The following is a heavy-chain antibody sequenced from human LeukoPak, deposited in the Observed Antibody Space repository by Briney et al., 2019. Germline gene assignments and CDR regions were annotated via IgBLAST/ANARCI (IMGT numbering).Heavy chain of an antibody. CDR2: IYYSGST. CDR1: GGSISSHY. D-gene: IGHD3-10*01. CDR3: ARGGGIWFGELPPDY. Sequence: SETLSLTCTVSGGSISSHYWNWIRQPPGKGLEWIGYIYYSGSTNYNPSLKSRVTISVDTSKNQFSLKLSSVTAADTAVYYCARGGGIWFGELPPDYWGQGTLVTVSS. J-gene: IGHJ4*02. V-gene: IGHV4-59*11.